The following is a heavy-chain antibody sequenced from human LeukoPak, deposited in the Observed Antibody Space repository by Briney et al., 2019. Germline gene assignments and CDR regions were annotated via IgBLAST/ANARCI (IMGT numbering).Heavy chain of an antibody. CDR3: ARGYDEYFDWLSH. J-gene: IGHJ4*02. Sequence: PGGSLRLSCAASGFTFSSYWMSWVRQAPGKGLEWVANIKQDGSERYYVDSVKGRFTISRDNAKNSLYLQMNILRAEDTAVYYCARGYDEYFDWLSHWGQGTLVTVSS. V-gene: IGHV3-7*01. D-gene: IGHD3-9*01. CDR1: GFTFSSYW. CDR2: IKQDGSER.